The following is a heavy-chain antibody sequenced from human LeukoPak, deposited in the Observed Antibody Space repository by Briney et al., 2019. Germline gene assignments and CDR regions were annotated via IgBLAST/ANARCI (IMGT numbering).Heavy chain of an antibody. CDR3: AREGGYGSGSYYRLDTFDV. V-gene: IGHV1-2*06. Sequence: ASVKVSCKASGYTFSRYHMHWVRQAPGQGLEWMGRVDPNSGGTNFAQKFQGRVTVTRDTSISTAYMELSGLRSDDTAVYFCAREGGYGSGSYYRLDTFDVWGQGTMVIVSS. D-gene: IGHD3-10*01. CDR2: VDPNSGGT. CDR1: GYTFSRYH. J-gene: IGHJ3*01.